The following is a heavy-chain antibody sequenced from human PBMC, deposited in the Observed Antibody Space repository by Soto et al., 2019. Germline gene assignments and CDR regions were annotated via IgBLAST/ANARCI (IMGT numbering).Heavy chain of an antibody. D-gene: IGHD1-7*01. CDR2: IYHSGST. V-gene: IGHV4-4*02. J-gene: IGHJ5*02. Sequence: SETLSLTCAVSGGSISSSNWWSWVRQPPGKGLEWIGEIYHSGSTNYNPSLKSRVTISVDKSKNQFSLKLSSVTAADTAVYYCARDHHDGLELGDWFDPWGQGTLVTVSS. CDR3: ARDHHDGLELGDWFDP. CDR1: GGSISSSNW.